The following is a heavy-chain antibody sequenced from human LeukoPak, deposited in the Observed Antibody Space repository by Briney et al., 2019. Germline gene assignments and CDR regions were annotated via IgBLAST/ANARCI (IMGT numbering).Heavy chain of an antibody. CDR3: AKDGYNYDSSGHFDY. J-gene: IGHJ4*02. CDR2: ISGSGGAT. Sequence: GGSLRLSCAASGFTFSTYAMHWVRQPPGKGLEWVSAISGSGGATYHADADSVKGRFIISRDNSKNTLYLQINSLGVEDTAVYYCAKDGYNYDSSGHFDYWGQGTLVTVSS. D-gene: IGHD3-22*01. CDR1: GFTFSTYA. V-gene: IGHV3-23*01.